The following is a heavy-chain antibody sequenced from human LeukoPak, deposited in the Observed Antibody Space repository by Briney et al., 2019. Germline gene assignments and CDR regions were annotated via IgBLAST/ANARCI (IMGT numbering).Heavy chain of an antibody. CDR3: AKEIVVVPRYMDV. CDR2: ISGSGGST. Sequence: TGGSLRLSCAASGFTFSSYAMSWVRQAPGKGLGWVSAISGSGGSTYYADSVKGRFTISRDNSKNTLYLQMNSLRAEDTAVYYCAKEIVVVPRYMDVWGKGTTVTVSS. V-gene: IGHV3-23*01. D-gene: IGHD3-22*01. CDR1: GFTFSSYA. J-gene: IGHJ6*03.